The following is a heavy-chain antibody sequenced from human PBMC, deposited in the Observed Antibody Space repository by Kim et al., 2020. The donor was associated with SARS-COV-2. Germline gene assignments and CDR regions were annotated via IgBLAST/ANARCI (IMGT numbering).Heavy chain of an antibody. V-gene: IGHV3-48*02. CDR3: ARDFTSLLRYYYYGMDV. J-gene: IGHJ6*02. D-gene: IGHD2-2*01. Sequence: GGSLRLSCAASGFTFSSYSMNWVRQAPGKGLEWVSYISSSSTIYYADSVKGRFTISRDNAKNSLYLQMNSLRDEDTAVYYCARDFTSLLRYYYYGMDVWGQGTTVTVSS. CDR1: GFTFSSYS. CDR2: ISSSSTI.